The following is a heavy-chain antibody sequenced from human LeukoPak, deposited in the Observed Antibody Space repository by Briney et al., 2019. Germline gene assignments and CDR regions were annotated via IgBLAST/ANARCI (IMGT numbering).Heavy chain of an antibody. J-gene: IGHJ6*02. Sequence: PGGSLRLSCAASGISFSGSALHWVRQASGKGLEWVGRIRSKANSYATAYAASVKGRFTISRDDSKNTAYLQMNSLKTEDTAVYYCSRHSSYVDAAMVTEGYGMDVWGQGTTVIVSS. D-gene: IGHD5-18*01. CDR1: GISFSGSA. V-gene: IGHV3-73*01. CDR2: IRSKANSYAT. CDR3: SRHSSYVDAAMVTEGYGMDV.